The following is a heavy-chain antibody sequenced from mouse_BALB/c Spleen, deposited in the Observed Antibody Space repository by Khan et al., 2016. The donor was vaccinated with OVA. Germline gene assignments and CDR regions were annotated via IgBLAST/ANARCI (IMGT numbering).Heavy chain of an antibody. CDR1: GYTFTNYG. CDR3: ARRKPYGDFDL. J-gene: IGHJ1*01. CDR2: INTYTGEP. Sequence: QIQLVQSGPELKKPGETVKISCKASGYTFTNYGMNWVKQAPGKGLKWMGWINTYTGEPTYADDFKGRFAFSLETSAGTAYLQINNLKNEDTAKYFWARRKPYGDFDLWGAGTTVTVSS. V-gene: IGHV9-3-1*01.